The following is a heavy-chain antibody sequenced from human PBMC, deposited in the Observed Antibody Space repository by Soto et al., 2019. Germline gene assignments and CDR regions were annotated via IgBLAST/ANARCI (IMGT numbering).Heavy chain of an antibody. J-gene: IGHJ6*02. CDR2: IYHSGST. CDR3: ARVSGYYGSGRGLYYYGMDV. Sequence: KTSETLSLTCAVSGYSISSGYYWGWIRQPPGKGLEWIGSIYHSGSTYYNPSLKSRVTISVDTSKNQFSLKLSSVTAADTAVYYCARVSGYYGSGRGLYYYGMDVWGQGTTVTVSS. V-gene: IGHV4-38-2*01. CDR1: GYSISSGYY. D-gene: IGHD3-10*01.